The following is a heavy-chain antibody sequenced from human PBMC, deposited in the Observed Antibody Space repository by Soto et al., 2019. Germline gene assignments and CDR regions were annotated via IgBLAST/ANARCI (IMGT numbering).Heavy chain of an antibody. D-gene: IGHD6-19*01. V-gene: IGHV6-1*01. CDR2: TYYRSKWCN. CDR3: ARIAMAVTPV. J-gene: IGHJ4*02. Sequence: SQTLSLTCAISGDSVSSNSAAWNWLRQSPSRGLEWLGRTYYRSKWCNDYAPSVKSRITINPDTSKNQFSLQLESVTPEDTAVYYCARIAMAVTPVWGQGTLVTSPQ. CDR1: GDSVSSNSAA.